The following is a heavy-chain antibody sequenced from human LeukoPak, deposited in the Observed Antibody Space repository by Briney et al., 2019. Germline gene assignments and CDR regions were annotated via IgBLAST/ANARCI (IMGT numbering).Heavy chain of an antibody. J-gene: IGHJ4*02. V-gene: IGHV1-2*02. Sequence: GASVKVSCKASGYTFTGYYMHWVRQAPGRGLEWMGWINPNSGGTNYAQKFQGRVTMTRDTSISTAYMELSRLRSEDTAIYYCARARIPFAVVIPWDYWGQGTLVTVSS. D-gene: IGHD3-3*01. CDR2: INPNSGGT. CDR3: ARARIPFAVVIPWDY. CDR1: GYTFTGYY.